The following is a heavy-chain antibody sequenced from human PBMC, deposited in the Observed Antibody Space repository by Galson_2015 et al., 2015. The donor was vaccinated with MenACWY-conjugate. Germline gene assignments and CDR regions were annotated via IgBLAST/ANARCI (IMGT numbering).Heavy chain of an antibody. D-gene: IGHD3-16*01. V-gene: IGHV1-18*01. CDR3: ATRGVWMAFDI. CDR2: ISAYNGNT. Sequence: SVKVSCKASGYTFTSYGISWVRQAPGQGLEWMGWISAYNGNTNYAQKLQGRVTMTEDTSTDTAYMELSSLRSEDTAVYYCATRGVWMAFDIWGQGTMVTVSS. CDR1: GYTFTSYG. J-gene: IGHJ3*02.